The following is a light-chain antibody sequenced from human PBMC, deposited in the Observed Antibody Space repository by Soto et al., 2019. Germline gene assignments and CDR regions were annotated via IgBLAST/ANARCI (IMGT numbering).Light chain of an antibody. CDR2: EAS. CDR3: QQYYSFWT. Sequence: DIQMTQSPSTLSASLGDRVTIICRASRSVDKWLAWYQQKSGKAPKLLIYEASHLQSGVPSRFGGTGSGTEFTLTIHSLQPEDVATYYCQQYYSFWTFGQGTTVEV. J-gene: IGKJ1*01. V-gene: IGKV1-5*02. CDR1: RSVDKW.